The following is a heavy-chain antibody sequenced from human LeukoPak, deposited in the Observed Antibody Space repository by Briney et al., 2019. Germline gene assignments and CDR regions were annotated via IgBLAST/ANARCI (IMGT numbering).Heavy chain of an antibody. CDR2: IYWSSSGT. Sequence: PGGSLRLSCVVSGFNSEDHAMHWVRQAPGKGLEWVSGIYWSSSGTGYADSVKGRFTVSRDNAKNSLYLQMNSLRAEDTAVYYCARGRERYPFDYWGQGTLVTVSS. D-gene: IGHD1-26*01. J-gene: IGHJ4*02. CDR3: ARGRERYPFDY. V-gene: IGHV3-9*02. CDR1: GFNSEDHA.